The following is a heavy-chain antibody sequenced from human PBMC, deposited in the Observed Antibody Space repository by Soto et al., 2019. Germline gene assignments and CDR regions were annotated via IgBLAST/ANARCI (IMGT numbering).Heavy chain of an antibody. CDR3: ARMYNSGFYRPEGDYYFYGMDV. CDR1: GDSIRDYY. D-gene: IGHD5-12*01. V-gene: IGHV4-4*07. Sequence: KTSETLSLTCSVSGDSIRDYYWSWIRQPAGKGLEGIGRMYISGSTNYNPSLKSRVTMSADTSVNQLSLTLRSVTAADTAIYYCARMYNSGFYRPEGDYYFYGMDVWGQGTTVTVSS. J-gene: IGHJ6*02. CDR2: MYISGST.